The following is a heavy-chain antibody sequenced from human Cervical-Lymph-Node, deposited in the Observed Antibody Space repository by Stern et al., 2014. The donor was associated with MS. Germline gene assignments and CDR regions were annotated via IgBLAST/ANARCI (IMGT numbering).Heavy chain of an antibody. Sequence: EVQLVESGGGLVKPGGSLRLSCAASGFTFSSYSMNWVRQAPGKGLEWVSSISSRSGYIYYADSVKVRFTISRDNAKNSLYLQMNSLRAEDTAVYYCARDTITMVRGGYYFDYWGQGTLVTVSS. CDR3: ARDTITMVRGGYYFDY. D-gene: IGHD3-10*01. CDR2: ISSRSGYI. J-gene: IGHJ4*02. V-gene: IGHV3-21*01. CDR1: GFTFSSYS.